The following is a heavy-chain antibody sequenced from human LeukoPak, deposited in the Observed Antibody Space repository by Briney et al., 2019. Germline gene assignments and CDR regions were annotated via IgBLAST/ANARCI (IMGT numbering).Heavy chain of an antibody. Sequence: PGGSLRLSCAASGFTFSSYWMHWVRQAPGKGLVWVSRINSDGSSTSYADSVKGRFTISRDNAKNTLYLQMNSLRAEDTAVYYCSRGGDYGDYDYYYYGMDVWGQGTTVAVSS. D-gene: IGHD4-17*01. CDR3: SRGGDYGDYDYYYYGMDV. CDR1: GFTFSSYW. J-gene: IGHJ6*02. V-gene: IGHV3-74*01. CDR2: INSDGSST.